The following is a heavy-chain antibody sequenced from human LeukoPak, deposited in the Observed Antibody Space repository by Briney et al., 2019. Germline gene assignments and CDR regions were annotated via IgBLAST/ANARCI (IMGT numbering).Heavy chain of an antibody. CDR1: GYTFTGYY. J-gene: IGHJ4*02. CDR2: INPNSGGT. D-gene: IGHD6-6*01. CDR3: ARDDIAARRMGY. Sequence: ASVKVSCKASGYTFTGYYMHWVRQAPGQGLEWMGWINPNSGGTNYEQKFQGRVTLTRDTSISTAYMELSRLKSDDTAVYYCARDDIAARRMGYWGQGTLVTVSS. V-gene: IGHV1-2*02.